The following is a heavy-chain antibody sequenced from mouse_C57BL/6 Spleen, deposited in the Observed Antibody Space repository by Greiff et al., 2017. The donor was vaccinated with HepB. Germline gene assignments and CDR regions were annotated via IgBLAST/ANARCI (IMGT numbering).Heavy chain of an antibody. CDR1: GFTFSSYA. Sequence: EVKLVESGEGLVKPGGSLKLSCAASGFTFSSYAMSWVRQTPEKRLEWVAYISSGGDYIYYADTVKGRFTISRDNARNTLYLQMSSLKSEDTAMYYCTREDGSSYSLDYWGQGTTLTVSS. V-gene: IGHV5-9-1*02. J-gene: IGHJ2*01. CDR2: ISSGGDYI. D-gene: IGHD1-1*01. CDR3: TREDGSSYSLDY.